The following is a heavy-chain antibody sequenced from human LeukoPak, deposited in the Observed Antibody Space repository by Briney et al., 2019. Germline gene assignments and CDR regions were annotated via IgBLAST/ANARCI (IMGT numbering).Heavy chain of an antibody. CDR1: GGSTSSYY. V-gene: IGHV4-59*08. D-gene: IGHD6-6*01. J-gene: IGHJ4*02. CDR2: IYYSGST. CDR3: ARHSGSSSVDFDY. Sequence: PSETLSLTCTVSGGSTSSYYWSWIRQPPGKGLEWIGYIYYSGSTNYNPSLKSRVTISVDTSKNQFSLKLSSVTAADTAVYYCARHSGSSSVDFDYWGQGTLVTVSS.